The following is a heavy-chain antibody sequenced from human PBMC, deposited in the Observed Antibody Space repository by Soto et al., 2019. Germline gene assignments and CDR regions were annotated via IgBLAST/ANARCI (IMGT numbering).Heavy chain of an antibody. J-gene: IGHJ5*02. Sequence: PGGSLRLSCAASGFTFSSYAMSWVRQAPGKGLEWVSAISGSGGSTTYADSVKGRFAIFRDNAKNTLYLQMNSLRAEDTAVYYCARVRSGSYDWFDPWGQGTLVTVSS. V-gene: IGHV3-23*01. CDR2: ISGSGGST. CDR3: ARVRSGSYDWFDP. CDR1: GFTFSSYA. D-gene: IGHD3-10*01.